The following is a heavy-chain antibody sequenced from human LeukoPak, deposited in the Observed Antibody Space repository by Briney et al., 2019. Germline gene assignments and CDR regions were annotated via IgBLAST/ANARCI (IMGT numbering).Heavy chain of an antibody. D-gene: IGHD6-13*01. V-gene: IGHV3-33*01. CDR3: ARGQQLVRQKYYYYYGMDV. J-gene: IGHJ6*04. CDR1: GFTFSSYG. CDR2: IWYDGSNK. Sequence: PGGSLRLSCAASGFTFSSYGMHWVRQAPGKGLEWVAVIWYDGSNKYYADSVKGRFTISRDNSKNTLYLRMSSLRAEDTAVYYCARGQQLVRQKYYYYYGMDVWGKGTTVTVSS.